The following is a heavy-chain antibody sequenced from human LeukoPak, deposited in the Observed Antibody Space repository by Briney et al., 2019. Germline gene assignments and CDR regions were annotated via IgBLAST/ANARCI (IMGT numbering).Heavy chain of an antibody. J-gene: IGHJ5*02. D-gene: IGHD3-22*01. CDR2: IIPIFGTA. V-gene: IGHV1-69*13. Sequence: ASVKVSCKASGGTFSSYAISWVRQAPGQGLEWMGGIIPIFGTANYAQKFQGRVTITADESTSTAYMELSSLRSEDTAVYYCARGREYYDSSGYYYWWSGQAGKIKNWFDPWGQGTLVTVSS. CDR3: ARGREYYDSSGYYYWWSGQAGKIKNWFDP. CDR1: GGTFSSYA.